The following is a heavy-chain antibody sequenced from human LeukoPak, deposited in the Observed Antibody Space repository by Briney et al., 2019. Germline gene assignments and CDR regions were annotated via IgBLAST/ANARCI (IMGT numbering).Heavy chain of an antibody. Sequence: GGSLRLSCAACGFTFSSYGMHWVRQAPGKGLEGVAVIWDDGSNKYYADSVKGRFTISRDNSKNTLYLQMNSLRAEDTAVYYCARDLAPYYYGSGSYRYYYGMDVWGQGTTVTVSS. J-gene: IGHJ6*02. CDR1: GFTFSSYG. V-gene: IGHV3-33*01. CDR3: ARDLAPYYYGSGSYRYYYGMDV. CDR2: IWDDGSNK. D-gene: IGHD3-10*01.